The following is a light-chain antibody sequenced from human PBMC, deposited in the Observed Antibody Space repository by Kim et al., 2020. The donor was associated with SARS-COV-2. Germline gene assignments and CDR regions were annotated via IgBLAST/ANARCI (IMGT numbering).Light chain of an antibody. CDR1: QSVLYSSNNQNY. CDR3: QQYGRSPGT. J-gene: IGKJ1*01. V-gene: IGKV4-1*01. Sequence: ATINCKSSQSVLYSSNNQNYLAWYQQKPGQPPKLLIYWASTREYGVPDRFSGSGSGTDFTLTISRLEPEDCAVYYCQQYGRSPGTFGQGTKVDIK. CDR2: WAS.